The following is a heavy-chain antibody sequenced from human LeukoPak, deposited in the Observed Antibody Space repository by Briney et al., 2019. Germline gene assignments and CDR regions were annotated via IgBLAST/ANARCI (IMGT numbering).Heavy chain of an antibody. V-gene: IGHV3-30*18. D-gene: IGHD3-10*01. CDR1: GFTFSSYA. CDR2: ISYDETNE. J-gene: IGHJ4*02. CDR3: AKRGGSGSYRYLEN. Sequence: PGRSLRLSCAASGFTFSSYAMHWVRQAPGKGPEWVAAISYDETNEYYEDSVKGRFTISRDNSMNTLYLQMNSLRAEDTAMYYCAKRGGSGSYRYLENWGQGTLVTVSS.